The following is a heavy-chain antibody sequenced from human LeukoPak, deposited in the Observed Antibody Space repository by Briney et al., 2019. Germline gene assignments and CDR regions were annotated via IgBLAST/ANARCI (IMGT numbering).Heavy chain of an antibody. Sequence: GASLQISCQGSGYSFTSYWIGWVRRMPGKGLEWMGIIYPGDSDTRYSPSFQGQVTISADKSISTAYLQWSSLRASGTAMYYCAVFSSVGPYYFDYWGQGTLVTVSS. D-gene: IGHD1-26*01. CDR1: GYSFTSYW. J-gene: IGHJ4*02. V-gene: IGHV5-51*01. CDR3: AVFSSVGPYYFDY. CDR2: IYPGDSDT.